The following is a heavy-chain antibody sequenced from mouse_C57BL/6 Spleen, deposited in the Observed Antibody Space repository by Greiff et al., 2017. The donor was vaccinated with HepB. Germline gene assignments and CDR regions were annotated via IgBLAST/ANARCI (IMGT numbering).Heavy chain of an antibody. CDR2: IDPSDSYT. CDR1: GYTFTSYW. V-gene: IGHV1-50*01. D-gene: IGHD2-2*01. J-gene: IGHJ2*01. Sequence: QVQLQQPGAELVKPGASVKLSCEASGYTFTSYWMQWVKQRPGQGLEWIGEIDPSDSYTNYNQKFKGKATLTVDTSSSTAYMQLSSLTSEDSAVYYCAGGYYGYDDGYFDYWGQGTTLTVSS. CDR3: AGGYYGYDDGYFDY.